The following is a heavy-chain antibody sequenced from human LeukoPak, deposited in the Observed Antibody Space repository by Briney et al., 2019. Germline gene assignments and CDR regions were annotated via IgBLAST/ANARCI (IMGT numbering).Heavy chain of an antibody. CDR3: AELGITMIGGV. D-gene: IGHD3-10*02. CDR1: GFTFDDYG. Sequence: GGSLRLSCAASGFTFDDYGMNWVRQTPGKGLEWISYISSSGTSIYYADSVKGRFTISRDNAKNSLYLQMNSLRAEDTAVYYCAELGITMIGGVWGKGTTVTISS. V-gene: IGHV3-48*03. CDR2: ISSSGTSI. J-gene: IGHJ6*04.